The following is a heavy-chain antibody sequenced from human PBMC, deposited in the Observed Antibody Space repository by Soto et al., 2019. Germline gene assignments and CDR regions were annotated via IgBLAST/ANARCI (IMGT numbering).Heavy chain of an antibody. CDR1: GYTFTSYD. Sequence: QVQLVQSGAEVKKPGASVKVSCKASGYTFTSYDINWVRQATGQGLEWMGWMNPNSGNTGYAQKFQGRVTMTRNTSISTACMELSSLRSEDTAVYYCARDVRPSPQLYYFDYWGQGTLVTVSS. V-gene: IGHV1-8*01. D-gene: IGHD3-16*02. CDR2: MNPNSGNT. J-gene: IGHJ4*02. CDR3: ARDVRPSPQLYYFDY.